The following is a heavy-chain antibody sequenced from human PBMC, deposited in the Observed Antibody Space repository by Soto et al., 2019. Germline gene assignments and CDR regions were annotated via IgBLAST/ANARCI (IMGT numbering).Heavy chain of an antibody. CDR3: ARDLRLTGGGMDV. D-gene: IGHD7-27*01. Sequence: SLKGSCKASGYTFTGYYMHWVRQAPGQGLEWMGWINPNSGGTNYAQKFQGWVTMTRDTSISTAYMELSRLRSDDTAVYYCARDLRLTGGGMDVWGQGTTVTVSS. J-gene: IGHJ6*02. CDR2: INPNSGGT. V-gene: IGHV1-2*04. CDR1: GYTFTGYY.